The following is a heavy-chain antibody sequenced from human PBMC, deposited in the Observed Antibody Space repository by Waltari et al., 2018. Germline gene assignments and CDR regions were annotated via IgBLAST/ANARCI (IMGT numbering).Heavy chain of an antibody. CDR1: GESMSSSYV. CDR3: ARDHGRGLYLDS. J-gene: IGHJ4*02. V-gene: IGHV4-4*02. D-gene: IGHD2-15*01. CDR2: VRGDGRT. Sequence: QLQLQESGPGLVKPSGTLSLTCAESGESMSSSYVWNWVRQPPGKGLEWIGQVRGDGRTNYNPSFASRLTISLDTSTDHFSLRLTSATAVDTAVYYCARDHGRGLYLDSWGQGILVTVSP.